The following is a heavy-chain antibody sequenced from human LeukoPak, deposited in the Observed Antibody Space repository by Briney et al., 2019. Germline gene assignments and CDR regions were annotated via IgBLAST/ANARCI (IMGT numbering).Heavy chain of an antibody. CDR1: GFTFSSSW. CDR2: INSDGSST. CDR3: AKGPLRGTAAAIDY. V-gene: IGHV3-74*01. J-gene: IGHJ4*02. D-gene: IGHD2-2*01. Sequence: PGGSLRLSCAASGFTFSSSWMHWVRQAPEKGLVWVSRINSDGSSTSYADSVKGRFTISRDISTDTLWLQMDSLRTEDTAVYYCAKGPLRGTAAAIDYWGQGTLVTVSS.